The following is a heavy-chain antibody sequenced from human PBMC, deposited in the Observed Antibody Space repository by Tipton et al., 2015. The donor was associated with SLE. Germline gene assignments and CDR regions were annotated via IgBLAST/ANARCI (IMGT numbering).Heavy chain of an antibody. Sequence: TLSLTCSVSGDSITNGGRYWIWIRQPPGKGLEWIGYISDGGGTNYNPSLKSRVTISVDPAKNQFSLRLTSVTAADTAVYYCARDYGDFNWFDPWGQGTLVIVSS. D-gene: IGHD4-17*01. V-gene: IGHV4-61*08. J-gene: IGHJ5*02. CDR2: ISDGGGT. CDR3: ARDYGDFNWFDP. CDR1: GDSITNGGRY.